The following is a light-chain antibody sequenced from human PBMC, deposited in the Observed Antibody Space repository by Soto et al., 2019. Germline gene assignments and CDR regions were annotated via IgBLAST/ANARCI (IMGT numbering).Light chain of an antibody. CDR2: GTS. V-gene: IGKV3-15*01. J-gene: IGKJ2*01. CDR3: QHFNNWPPKYT. Sequence: EIVMTQSPATLSVSPGERATLSCRASQSVSSNLAWYQQKPGQAPRLLIYGTSTRATGIPARFSGSGSGTEFTLTISSLQSEDFAVYYCQHFNNWPPKYTFGQGTMLEIK. CDR1: QSVSSN.